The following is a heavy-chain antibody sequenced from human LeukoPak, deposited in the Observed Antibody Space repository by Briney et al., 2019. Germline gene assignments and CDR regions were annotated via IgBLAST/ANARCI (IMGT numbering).Heavy chain of an antibody. V-gene: IGHV4-4*02. Sequence: SGTLSLTCAVSGGSISGSNWWSWVRQPPGKGLEWIGEIYHSGSTNYNPSLKSRVTISVDKSKNQFSLKLSSVTAADTAVYYCAGTGLYCSGGSCYIGDDAFDIWGQGTMVTVSS. CDR1: GGSISGSNW. J-gene: IGHJ3*02. D-gene: IGHD2-15*01. CDR2: IYHSGST. CDR3: AGTGLYCSGGSCYIGDDAFDI.